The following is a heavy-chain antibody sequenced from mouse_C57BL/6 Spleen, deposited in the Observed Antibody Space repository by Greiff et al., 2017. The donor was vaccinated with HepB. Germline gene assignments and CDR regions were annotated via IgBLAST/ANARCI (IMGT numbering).Heavy chain of an antibody. D-gene: IGHD4-1*01. J-gene: IGHJ2*01. CDR2: ISSCSSTI. CDR3: AKLGFDY. V-gene: IGHV5-17*01. Sequence: EVMLVESGGGLVKPGGSLKLSCAASGFTFSDYGMHWVRQAPEKGLEWVAYISSCSSTIYYADTVKGRFTISRDNAKNTLFLQMTSMRSEDTAMYYCAKLGFDYWGQGTTLTVSS. CDR1: GFTFSDYG.